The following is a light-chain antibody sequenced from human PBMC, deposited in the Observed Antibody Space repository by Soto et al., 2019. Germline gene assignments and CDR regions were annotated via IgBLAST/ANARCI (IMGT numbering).Light chain of an antibody. Sequence: EIVLTQSPGTLSLSPGERATLSCRASQSVSSNLAWYQQKPGQAPRLLIYGASTRATGIPDRFSGSGSGTDFTLTISRLEPEDFAVYYCQQRGNWPLTFGQGTRLEIK. CDR1: QSVSSN. V-gene: IGKV3D-20*02. CDR3: QQRGNWPLT. J-gene: IGKJ5*01. CDR2: GAS.